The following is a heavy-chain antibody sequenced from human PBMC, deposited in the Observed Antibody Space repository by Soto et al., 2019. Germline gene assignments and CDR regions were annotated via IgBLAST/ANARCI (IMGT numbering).Heavy chain of an antibody. J-gene: IGHJ5*02. CDR3: AREVAAAGTFNWFDP. Sequence: QVQLQESGPGLVKPSETLSLTCTVSGGSISSYYWSWIRQPPGKGLEWIGYIYYSGSTNYNPSLRTRVTISVDTSQNPFSLKLSSVTAADTAVYYCAREVAAAGTFNWFDPWGQGTLVTVSS. CDR2: IYYSGST. D-gene: IGHD6-13*01. V-gene: IGHV4-59*01. CDR1: GGSISSYY.